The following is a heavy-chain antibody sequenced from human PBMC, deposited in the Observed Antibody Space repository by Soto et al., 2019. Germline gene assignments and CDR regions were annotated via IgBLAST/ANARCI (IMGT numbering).Heavy chain of an antibody. Sequence: ASVKVSCKASGYTFTSYAMHWVRQAPGQRLEWMGWINAGNGNTKYSQKFQGRVTITADKSTSTAYMELSGLRSEDTAVYYCASLPVVTKADPGDYWGQGTLVTVSS. CDR3: ASLPVVTKADPGDY. CDR1: GYTFTSYA. CDR2: INAGNGNT. J-gene: IGHJ4*02. V-gene: IGHV1-3*01. D-gene: IGHD2-21*02.